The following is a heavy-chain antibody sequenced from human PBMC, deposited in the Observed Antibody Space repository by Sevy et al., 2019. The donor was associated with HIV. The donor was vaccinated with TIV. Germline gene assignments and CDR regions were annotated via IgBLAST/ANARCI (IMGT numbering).Heavy chain of an antibody. CDR3: AXXXX. CDR2: IIPIFGTA. J-gene: IGHJ4*02. Sequence: ASVKVSCKASGGTXSSYAISWVRQAPGQGLEWMGGIIPIFGTANYAQKFQGRVTITADESTSTAYMELSSLRSEDTAXXYXAXXXXXGQGXLVTVSS. V-gene: IGHV1-69*13. CDR1: GGTXSSYA.